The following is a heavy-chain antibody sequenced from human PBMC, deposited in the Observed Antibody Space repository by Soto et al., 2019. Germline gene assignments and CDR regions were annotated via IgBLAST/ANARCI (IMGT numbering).Heavy chain of an antibody. Sequence: QVQMQESGPGLVKPSQTLSLTCSVSVGAISSGGYFWSWIRQHPGKGLEWIGYINYSGTTYYNASLKSRVTISVDTSKNQLSLKLSSVTSADTAMYYCARYLNTAGWFDPLGQGTLVTVSS. V-gene: IGHV4-31*03. J-gene: IGHJ5*02. D-gene: IGHD2-2*01. CDR1: VGAISSGGYF. CDR3: ARYLNTAGWFDP. CDR2: INYSGTT.